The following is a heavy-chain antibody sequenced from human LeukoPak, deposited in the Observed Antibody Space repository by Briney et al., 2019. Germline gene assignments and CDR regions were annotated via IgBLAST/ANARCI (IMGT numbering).Heavy chain of an antibody. Sequence: SETLSLTCAVYGGSFSGYYWSWIRQPPGKGLEWLGEINHSGSTNYNPSLKSRVTISVDTSKNQFSLKLSSVTAADTAVYYCARGRTRYCSSTSCPFQHWGQGTLVTVSS. CDR2: INHSGST. CDR1: GGSFSGYY. CDR3: ARGRTRYCSSTSCPFQH. D-gene: IGHD2-2*01. V-gene: IGHV4-34*01. J-gene: IGHJ1*01.